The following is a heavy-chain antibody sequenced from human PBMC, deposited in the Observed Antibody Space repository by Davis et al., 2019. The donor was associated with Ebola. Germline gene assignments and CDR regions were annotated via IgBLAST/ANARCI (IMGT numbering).Heavy chain of an antibody. Sequence: SVKVSCKASGGTFSSYAISWVRQAPGQGLEWMGGIIPIFGTANYAQKFQGRVTITADESTSTAYMELSSLRSEDTAVYYCARSITIFGVVIPSYYYYMDVWGKGTTVTVSS. V-gene: IGHV1-69*13. CDR2: IIPIFGTA. J-gene: IGHJ6*03. D-gene: IGHD3-3*01. CDR1: GGTFSSYA. CDR3: ARSITIFGVVIPSYYYYMDV.